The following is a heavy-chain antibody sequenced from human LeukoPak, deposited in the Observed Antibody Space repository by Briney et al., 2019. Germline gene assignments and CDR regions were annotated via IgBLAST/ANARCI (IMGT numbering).Heavy chain of an antibody. J-gene: IGHJ4*02. CDR1: GFTFSSYA. V-gene: IGHV3-23*01. CDR3: AKDTTEYFDWLLDY. D-gene: IGHD3-9*01. Sequence: GGSLRLSCAASGFTFSSYAMSWVRQAPGKGLEWVSAISGSGGSTYYADSVKGRFTISRDNSKNTLYLQMNSLRAEDTAVYYCAKDTTEYFDWLLDYWGQGTLVTVSS. CDR2: ISGSGGST.